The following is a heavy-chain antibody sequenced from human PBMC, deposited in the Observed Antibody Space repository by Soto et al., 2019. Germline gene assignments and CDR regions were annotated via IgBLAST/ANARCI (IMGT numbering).Heavy chain of an antibody. CDR1: GFTFSNFA. J-gene: IGHJ6*02. CDR2: ISAGGGKT. Sequence: PGGSLRLSCGASGFTFSNFAMTWVRQAPGKGLEWVSGISAGGGKTYYADSVKGRLTISRDNSRNTLYLQMNSLRADDTAVYYCAKVILGGMDLWGQGTSVTVYS. CDR3: AKVILGGMDL. D-gene: IGHD7-27*01. V-gene: IGHV3-23*01.